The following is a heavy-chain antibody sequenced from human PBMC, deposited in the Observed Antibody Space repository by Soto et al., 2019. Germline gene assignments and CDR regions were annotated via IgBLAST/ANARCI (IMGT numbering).Heavy chain of an antibody. V-gene: IGHV4-34*01. Sequence: SETLSLTCAVYGASLSGYSWSWIRQPPGKGLEWIGELNHSGSTNYNPSLKSRLTISVDTSRNQFCLKLSSVTAAETAVYYCARVGYCSTASCYNFDYWGQGTLVTVSS. D-gene: IGHD2-2*01. CDR1: GASLSGYS. J-gene: IGHJ4*02. CDR2: LNHSGST. CDR3: ARVGYCSTASCYNFDY.